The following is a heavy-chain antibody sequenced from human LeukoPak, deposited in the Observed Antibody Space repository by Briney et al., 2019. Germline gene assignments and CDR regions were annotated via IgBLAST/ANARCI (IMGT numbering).Heavy chain of an antibody. Sequence: GGSLRLSCAASGFTFSSYGMHWVRQAPGKGLEWVAVIWYDGSNKYYADSVKGRFTISRDNSKNTLYLQMNSLRAEDTAVYYCARDLAIVVVTASDYWGQGTLVTVSS. CDR1: GFTFSSYG. V-gene: IGHV3-33*01. CDR2: IWYDGSNK. CDR3: ARDLAIVVVTASDY. D-gene: IGHD2-21*02. J-gene: IGHJ4*02.